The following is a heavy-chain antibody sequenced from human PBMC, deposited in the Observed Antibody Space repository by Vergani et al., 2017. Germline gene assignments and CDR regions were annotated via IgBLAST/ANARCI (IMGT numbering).Heavy chain of an antibody. CDR1: GGTFTSYT. Sequence: QVQLVQSGAEVKKPGSSVKVSCKVSGGTFTSYTISWVRQAPGQGLEWMGRIIPILGIANHAQKFQGRVTITADKSTSTAYMELSRLRSEDTAVYYCARDPTTVTTGDYWGQGTLVTVSS. J-gene: IGHJ4*02. V-gene: IGHV1-69*08. D-gene: IGHD4-11*01. CDR3: ARDPTTVTTGDY. CDR2: IIPILGIA.